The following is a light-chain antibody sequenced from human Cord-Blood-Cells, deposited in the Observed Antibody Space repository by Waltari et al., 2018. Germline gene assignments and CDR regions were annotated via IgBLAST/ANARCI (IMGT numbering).Light chain of an antibody. CDR2: QDS. V-gene: IGLV3-1*01. CDR3: QAWDRSTADYV. CDR1: KLGDKY. Sequence: SYELTQPPSVSVSPGQTASITCSGDKLGDKYACWYQQKPCQSPVLVSYQDSKRPSGSPERFSGSKSGNTATLTISRTQAMDEADYCCQAWDRSTADYVVGTGTKVTVL. J-gene: IGLJ1*01.